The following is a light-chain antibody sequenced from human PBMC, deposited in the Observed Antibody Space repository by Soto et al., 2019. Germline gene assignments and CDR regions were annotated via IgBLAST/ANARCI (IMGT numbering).Light chain of an antibody. CDR1: SSDVGVYNY. Sequence: QSVLTQPASVSGSPGQSITISCTGTSSDVGVYNYVSWYQQHPGKAPKLMIYEVSNRPSGVSNRFSGSKPGNTASLTISGLQAEDEADYYCSSYTSSSTYVFGTDSTYVFGTGTKVTVL. V-gene: IGLV2-14*01. J-gene: IGLJ1*01. CDR3: SSYTSSSTYVFGTDSTYV. CDR2: EVS.